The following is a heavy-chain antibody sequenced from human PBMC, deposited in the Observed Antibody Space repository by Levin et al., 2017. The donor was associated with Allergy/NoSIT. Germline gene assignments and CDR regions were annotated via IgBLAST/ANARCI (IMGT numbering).Heavy chain of an antibody. J-gene: IGHJ3*02. CDR1: GFTVSSNY. CDR2: IYSGGST. V-gene: IGHV3-66*01. Sequence: GGSLRLSCAASGFTVSSNYMSWVRQAPGKGLEWVSVIYSGGSTYYADSVKGRFTISRDNSKNTLYLQMNSLRAEDTAVYYCARGYSYYDILTGLYDAFDIWGQGTMVTVSS. D-gene: IGHD3-9*01. CDR3: ARGYSYYDILTGLYDAFDI.